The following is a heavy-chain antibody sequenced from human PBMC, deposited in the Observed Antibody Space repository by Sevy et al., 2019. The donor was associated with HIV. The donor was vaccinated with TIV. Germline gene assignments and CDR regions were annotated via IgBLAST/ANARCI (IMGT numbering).Heavy chain of an antibody. D-gene: IGHD5-12*01. CDR1: AFTFGSYV. V-gene: IGHV3-30-3*01. Sequence: GGSLRLSCAASAFTFGSYVLHWVRQAPGKGLEWVALISQTYDGSKKFYADSVKGRFIISRDNSKNTLYVQIDSLKLEDTAVYYCVRDNSGYFLFDHWGQGTLVTVSS. CDR2: ISQTYDGSKK. CDR3: VRDNSGYFLFDH. J-gene: IGHJ4*01.